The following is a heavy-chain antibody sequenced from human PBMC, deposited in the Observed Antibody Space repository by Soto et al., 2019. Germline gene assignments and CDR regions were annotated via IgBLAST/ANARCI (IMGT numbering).Heavy chain of an antibody. D-gene: IGHD3-16*01. CDR1: GGSLSSYY. J-gene: IGHJ4*02. CDR2: IYYSGST. Sequence: QVQLQESGPGLVKPSETLSLTCVVSGGSLSSYYSSWIRQPPGKGLEWIGYIYYSGSTNYNPSLKSRVTISVDTSKNQFSLKLSSVTAADTAVYYGARTWGSTNDYWGQGTLVTVSS. CDR3: ARTWGSTNDY. V-gene: IGHV4-59*01.